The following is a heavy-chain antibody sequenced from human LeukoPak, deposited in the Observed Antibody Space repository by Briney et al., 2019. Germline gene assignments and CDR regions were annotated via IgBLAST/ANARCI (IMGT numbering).Heavy chain of an antibody. J-gene: IGHJ4*02. CDR3: AKGTQPSGRDGYGASDY. D-gene: IGHD5-24*01. CDR1: GFTFSNYA. Sequence: GGSLRLSCAASGFTFSNYAMNWVRQAPGKGLEWVSGISGSGGGTYYADSVEGRFTISRDNSKNTLFLQMNSLKAEDTAVYYCAKGTQPSGRDGYGASDYWGQGTLVTASS. V-gene: IGHV3-23*01. CDR2: ISGSGGGT.